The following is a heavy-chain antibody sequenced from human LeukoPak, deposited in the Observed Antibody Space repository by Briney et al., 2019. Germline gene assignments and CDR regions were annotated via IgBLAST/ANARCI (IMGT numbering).Heavy chain of an antibody. Sequence: GGSLRLSCAASGFLVSRNYMSWARLAPGKGLEWVSIITSAGSTHYATSVKGRFTVPRDNSKNTVYLQMNSLRAEDTAVYYCATRGLSGYYYGMDVWGQGTTVTVSS. J-gene: IGHJ6*02. CDR2: ITSAGST. V-gene: IGHV3-66*01. CDR3: ATRGLSGYYYGMDV. CDR1: GFLVSRNY. D-gene: IGHD3/OR15-3a*01.